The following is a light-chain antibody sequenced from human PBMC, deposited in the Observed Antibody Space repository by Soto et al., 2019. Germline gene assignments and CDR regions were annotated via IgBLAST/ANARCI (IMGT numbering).Light chain of an antibody. CDR2: GAS. CDR3: QKYNDAPRT. CDR1: QGITNY. Sequence: DIQMTQSPSSLSASAGDRVTITCRASQGITNYLAWYQQKPGKVPKLLIYGASTLQSGVPSRFSGSGSGTDFTLTINSLQPEDVATYYCQKYNDAPRTFGGGTKVEIK. J-gene: IGKJ4*01. V-gene: IGKV1-27*01.